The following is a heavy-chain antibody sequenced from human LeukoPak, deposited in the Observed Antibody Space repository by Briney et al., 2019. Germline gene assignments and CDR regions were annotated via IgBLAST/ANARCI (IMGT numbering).Heavy chain of an antibody. D-gene: IGHD2-21*02. J-gene: IGHJ4*02. CDR1: GGSISGSSYY. CDR3: APYCGGDCEEGY. Sequence: SETLSLTCTVSGGSISGSSYYWGWIRQPPGKGLEWIGSIYYSGSTYYNPSLKSRVTISVDTSKNQFSLKLSSVTAADTAVYYCAPYCGGDCEEGYWGQGTLVTVSS. V-gene: IGHV4-39*07. CDR2: IYYSGST.